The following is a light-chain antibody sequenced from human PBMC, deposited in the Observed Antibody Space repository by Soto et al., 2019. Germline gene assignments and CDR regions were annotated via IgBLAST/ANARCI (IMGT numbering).Light chain of an antibody. CDR3: HHYHNWPMT. CDR1: QSVTSGY. V-gene: IGKV3-20*01. J-gene: IGKJ5*01. CDR2: GAS. Sequence: EIVLTQSPGTLSLSPGERATLSCRASQSVTSGYLAWYQQKPGQSPRLLMYGASSRATGVPDRFSGSGSGTDFTLTITRLEPEDFAVYYCHHYHNWPMTFGQGTRLEIK.